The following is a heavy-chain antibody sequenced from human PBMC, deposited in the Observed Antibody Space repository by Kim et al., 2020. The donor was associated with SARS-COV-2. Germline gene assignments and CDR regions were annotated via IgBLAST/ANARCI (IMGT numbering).Heavy chain of an antibody. CDR1: GFTVSSNY. CDR2: IYSGGST. D-gene: IGHD5-12*01. J-gene: IGHJ6*02. V-gene: IGHV3-53*01. Sequence: GGSLRLSCAASGFTVSSNYMSWVRQAPGKGLEWVSVIYSGGSTYYADSVKGRFTISRDNSKNTLYLQMNSLRAEDTAVYYCARDGGRDGYKLPKKYYYYYGMDVWGQGTTVTVSS. CDR3: ARDGGRDGYKLPKKYYYYYGMDV.